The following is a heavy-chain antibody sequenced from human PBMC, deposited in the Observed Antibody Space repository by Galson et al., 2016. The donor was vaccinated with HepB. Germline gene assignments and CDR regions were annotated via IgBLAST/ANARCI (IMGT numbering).Heavy chain of an antibody. J-gene: IGHJ6*02. V-gene: IGHV3-7*01. D-gene: IGHD3/OR15-3a*01. Sequence: SLRLSCAASGFTLSSYWMSWVRQAPGKGLEWVANIKQDGSEKYYVDSVKGRFTISRDNAKNSLFLHMNSLRAEDTAVYFCGRWTYFWTGYSYGMDVWGQGTTVTVSS. CDR2: IKQDGSEK. CDR3: GRWTYFWTGYSYGMDV. CDR1: GFTLSSYW.